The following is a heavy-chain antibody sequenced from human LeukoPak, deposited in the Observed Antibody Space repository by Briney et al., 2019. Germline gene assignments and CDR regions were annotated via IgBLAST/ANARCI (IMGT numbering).Heavy chain of an antibody. J-gene: IGHJ4*02. CDR2: INHSGST. D-gene: IGHD4-17*01. V-gene: IGHV4-34*01. CDR1: GGSFSGYY. Sequence: PSETLSLTCAVYGGSFSGYYWSWIRQPPGKGLEWIGEINHSGSTNYDPSLKSRVTISVGTSKNQFSLKLSSVTAADTAVYYCASFAVPILFDYWGQGTLVTVSS. CDR3: ASFAVPILFDY.